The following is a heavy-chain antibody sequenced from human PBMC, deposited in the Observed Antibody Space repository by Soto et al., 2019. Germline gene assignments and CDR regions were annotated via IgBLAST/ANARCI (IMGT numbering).Heavy chain of an antibody. J-gene: IGHJ5*02. CDR1: GGTFSSYT. Sequence: SVKVSCKASGGTFSSYTISWVRQAPGQGLEWMGRIIPILGIANYAQKFQGRVTITADKSTSTAYMELSSLRFEDTAVYYCARDAVAGNGLWDWFGPWGQGTLVTVSS. CDR2: IIPILGIA. V-gene: IGHV1-69*04. D-gene: IGHD6-19*01. CDR3: ARDAVAGNGLWDWFGP.